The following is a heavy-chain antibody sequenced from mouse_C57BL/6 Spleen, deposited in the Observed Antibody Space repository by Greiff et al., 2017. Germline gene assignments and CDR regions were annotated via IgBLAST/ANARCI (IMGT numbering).Heavy chain of an antibody. Sequence: QVQLQQSGPELVKPGASVKISCKASGYAFSSSWMNWVKQRPGKGLEWIGRIYPGDGDTNYNGEFKGKATLTADKSSSTAYMQLSSLTSEDSAVYFCARTYSNYPAWFAYWGQGTLVTVSA. CDR1: GYAFSSSW. J-gene: IGHJ3*01. CDR3: ARTYSNYPAWFAY. CDR2: IYPGDGDT. D-gene: IGHD2-5*01. V-gene: IGHV1-82*01.